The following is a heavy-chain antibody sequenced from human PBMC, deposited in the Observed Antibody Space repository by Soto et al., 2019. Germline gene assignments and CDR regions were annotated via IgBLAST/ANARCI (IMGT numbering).Heavy chain of an antibody. V-gene: IGHV3-9*01. CDR3: AKDRSGRGSSYYGMDV. J-gene: IGHJ6*02. D-gene: IGHD6-6*01. CDR1: GFTFDDYA. Sequence: GGSLRLSCAASGFTFDDYAMHWVRQAPGKGLEWVSGISWNSGSIGYADSVKGRFTISRDNAKNSLYLQMNSLRAEDTALYYCAKDRSGRGSSYYGMDVWGQGTTVTVS. CDR2: ISWNSGSI.